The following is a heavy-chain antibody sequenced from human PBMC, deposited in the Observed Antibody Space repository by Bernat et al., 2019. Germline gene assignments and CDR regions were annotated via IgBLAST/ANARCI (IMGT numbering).Heavy chain of an antibody. CDR3: ARDGDYSYGSFWFDP. CDR2: RSYDESHK. CDR1: GFSFSSYA. J-gene: IGHJ5*02. V-gene: IGHV3-30*01. D-gene: IGHD5-18*01. Sequence: QVQLVESGGGVVQPGRSLRLSCAASGFSFSSYAMHWVRQAPGKGLEWVAVRSYDESHKYYADSVKVRFTISRDNSKNTLYLQMNSLRAEDTAVYYCARDGDYSYGSFWFDPWGQGTLVTVSS.